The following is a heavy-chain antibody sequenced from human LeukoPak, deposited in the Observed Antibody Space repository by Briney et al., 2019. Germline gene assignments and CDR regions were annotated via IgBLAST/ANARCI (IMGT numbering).Heavy chain of an antibody. CDR1: GFTFDDYA. V-gene: IGHV3-23*01. CDR3: AKSLLTTASGTGRAFDI. Sequence: PGRSLRLSCAASGFTFDDYAMHWVRQAPGKGLEWVSGISASGDVTFHADPLKGRFTISRDNSKNTLYLQMDSLRAEDTAKYYCAKSLLTTASGTGRAFDIWGQGTMVTVSA. J-gene: IGHJ3*02. CDR2: ISASGDVT. D-gene: IGHD1-26*01.